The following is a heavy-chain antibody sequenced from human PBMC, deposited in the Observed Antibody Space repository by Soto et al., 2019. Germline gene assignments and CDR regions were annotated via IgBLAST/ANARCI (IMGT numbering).Heavy chain of an antibody. V-gene: IGHV3-53*01. CDR3: AKGGAPNYPLGELSLFDY. Sequence: GGSLRLSCAASGFTVSSNYMSWVRQAPGKGVEWVSVICSGGSTYYADSVKGRFTISRDNSKNTLYLQMNSLRAEDTAVYYCAKGGAPNYPLGELSLFDYWGQGTLVTVSS. CDR2: ICSGGST. J-gene: IGHJ4*02. CDR1: GFTVSSNY. D-gene: IGHD3-16*02.